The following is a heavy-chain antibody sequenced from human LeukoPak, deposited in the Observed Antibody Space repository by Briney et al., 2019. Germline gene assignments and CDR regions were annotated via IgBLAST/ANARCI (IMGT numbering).Heavy chain of an antibody. Sequence: PGGSLRLSCEASGFTFSSDGMHWVRQAPGKGPEWVAVISFDGSKKFYADSVKGRFTISRDTTKNTLYLQMNSLTTEDTAVYYCAKHSSSYSLMYYFDFWGQGTLVTVSS. J-gene: IGHJ4*02. CDR2: ISFDGSKK. CDR3: AKHSSSYSLMYYFDF. CDR1: GFTFSSDG. V-gene: IGHV3-30*18. D-gene: IGHD5-18*01.